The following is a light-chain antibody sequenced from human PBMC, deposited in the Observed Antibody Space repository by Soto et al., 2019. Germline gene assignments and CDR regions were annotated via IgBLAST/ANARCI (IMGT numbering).Light chain of an antibody. J-gene: IGLJ1*01. Sequence: QSALTQPASVSGSPGQSITISCTGTSSDVGGYNYVSWYQKHPGKAPKLMIYDVSNRPSGLSNRFSGSKSGNTASLTISGLQAEDEADYYCSSYTSSSTYVFGTGTKLTVL. CDR1: SSDVGGYNY. V-gene: IGLV2-14*01. CDR3: SSYTSSSTYV. CDR2: DVS.